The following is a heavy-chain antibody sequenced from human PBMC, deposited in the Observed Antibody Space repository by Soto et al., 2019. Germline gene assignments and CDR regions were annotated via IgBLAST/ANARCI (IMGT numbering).Heavy chain of an antibody. CDR3: ATRGAAGLLDP. V-gene: IGHV1-69*15. J-gene: IGHJ5*02. CDR2: IIPLSDTI. D-gene: IGHD6-19*01. Sequence: QVQLMQSGAEVRKPGSSVTVSCKTSVGTFSKYAVSWVRQAPGQGLEWMGTIIPLSDTISRAQKFQDSVTIAADESTSTVYMELSGLKFDDSATYYCATRGAAGLLDPWGQGTPVTVTS. CDR1: VGTFSKYA.